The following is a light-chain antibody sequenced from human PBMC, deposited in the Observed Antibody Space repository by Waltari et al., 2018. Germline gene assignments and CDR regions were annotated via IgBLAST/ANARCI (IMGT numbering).Light chain of an antibody. CDR2: WAS. Sequence: DIVMTQSPDSLAVSLGERATINCKSSQILLHSSNNKNYLAWYQQKPGQPPKLRIYWASTRESGVPARCSGSGSGTDFTLTISSLQAEDVAVYYCQQYDISPCTFGPGTKVELK. V-gene: IGKV4-1*01. CDR3: QQYDISPCT. CDR1: QILLHSSNNKNY. J-gene: IGKJ3*01.